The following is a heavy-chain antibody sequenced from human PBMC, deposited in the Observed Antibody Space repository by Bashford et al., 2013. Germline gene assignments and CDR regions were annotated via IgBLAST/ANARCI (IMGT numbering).Heavy chain of an antibody. J-gene: IGHJ4*02. Sequence: WIRQPPGKGLEWIGSVYYTGDTNYNPSLESRVAMSADTSREQFSLKLTSVTAADTAVYFCARGYADFDYWGQGALVTVSS. V-gene: IGHV4-59*01. D-gene: IGHD1-1*01. CDR3: ARGYADFDY. CDR2: VYYTGDT.